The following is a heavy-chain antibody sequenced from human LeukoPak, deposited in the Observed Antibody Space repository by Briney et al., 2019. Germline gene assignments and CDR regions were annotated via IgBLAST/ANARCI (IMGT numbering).Heavy chain of an antibody. Sequence: PSETQSLTCTVSGGSISSYYWSWIRQPPGKGLEWIGYIYYSGSTNYNPSLKSRVTIPVDTSKNQFSLKLSSVTAADTAVYYCAREPGGTRTTRFDYWGQGTLVTVSS. J-gene: IGHJ4*02. D-gene: IGHD1-1*01. CDR3: AREPGGTRTTRFDY. CDR2: IYYSGST. CDR1: GGSISSYY. V-gene: IGHV4-59*01.